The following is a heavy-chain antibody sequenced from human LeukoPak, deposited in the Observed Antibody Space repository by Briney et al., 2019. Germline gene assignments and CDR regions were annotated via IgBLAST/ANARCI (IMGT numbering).Heavy chain of an antibody. CDR3: ARPASRDAFDI. V-gene: IGHV3-21*01. D-gene: IGHD6-6*01. CDR1: GFTFSSYS. J-gene: IGHJ3*02. Sequence: GGSLRLSCAASGFTFSSYSMNWVRQAPGKGLEWVSSITSDSRYTYYADSVKGRFTISRDNAKNSLYLQMNSLRVEDTAIYYCARPASRDAFDIWGQGTVVTVSS. CDR2: ITSDSRYT.